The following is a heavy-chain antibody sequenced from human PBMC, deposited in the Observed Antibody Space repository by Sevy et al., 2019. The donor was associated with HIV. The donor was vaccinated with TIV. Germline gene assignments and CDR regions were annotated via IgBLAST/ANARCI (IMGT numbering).Heavy chain of an antibody. CDR1: GFTFSSYA. J-gene: IGHJ4*02. V-gene: IGHV3-23*01. Sequence: GGSLRLSCAASGFTFSSYAMTWVRQAPGKGLEWVSAISGSGGSTYYADSVKGRFTISRDNSENTLYLQMNSLRAGDTAVYYCAKESPMVWGVYFDYWGQGTLVTVSS. CDR2: ISGSGGST. D-gene: IGHD3-10*01. CDR3: AKESPMVWGVYFDY.